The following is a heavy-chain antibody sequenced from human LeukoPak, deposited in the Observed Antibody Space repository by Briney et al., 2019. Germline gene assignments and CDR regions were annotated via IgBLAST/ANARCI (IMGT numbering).Heavy chain of an antibody. CDR1: GGTFSSYA. D-gene: IGHD3-22*01. CDR2: IIPIFGTA. CDR3: ARGSDSSGYYDDAFDI. V-gene: IGHV1-69*13. J-gene: IGHJ3*02. Sequence: SVKVSCKASGGTFSSYAISWVRQAPGQGLEWMGGIIPIFGTANYAQKFQGRVTITADESTSTAYMEPSSLRSEDTAVYYCARGSDSSGYYDDAFDIWGQGTMVTVSS.